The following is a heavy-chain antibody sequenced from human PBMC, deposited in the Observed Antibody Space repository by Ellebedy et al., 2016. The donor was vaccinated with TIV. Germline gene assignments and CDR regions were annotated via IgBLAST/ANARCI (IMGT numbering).Heavy chain of an antibody. CDR1: GYSFTSYW. J-gene: IGHJ4*02. Sequence: KASCKGSGYSFTSYWIGWVRQMPGKGLEWMGIIYPGDSDTRNSPSFQGQVTISADKSISTAYLQWSSLKASDTAMYYCARTNYDILTGYGDPFDYWGQGTLVTVSS. V-gene: IGHV5-51*01. CDR3: ARTNYDILTGYGDPFDY. CDR2: IYPGDSDT. D-gene: IGHD3-9*01.